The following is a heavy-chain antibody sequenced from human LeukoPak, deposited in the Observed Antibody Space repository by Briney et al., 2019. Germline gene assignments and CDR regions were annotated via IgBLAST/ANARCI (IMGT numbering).Heavy chain of an antibody. CDR2: TYYRSKWYN. CDR3: ARDGYSSSVGWFDP. J-gene: IGHJ5*02. CDR1: GDSVSSNSAA. V-gene: IGHV6-1*01. Sequence: SQTLSLTCALSGDSVSSNSAAWNWIRQSPSRGLEWLGRTYYRSKWYNDYAVSVESRITINPDTSKNQFSLQLNSVTPEDTAVYYCARDGYSSSVGWFDPWGQGTLVTVSS. D-gene: IGHD6-6*01.